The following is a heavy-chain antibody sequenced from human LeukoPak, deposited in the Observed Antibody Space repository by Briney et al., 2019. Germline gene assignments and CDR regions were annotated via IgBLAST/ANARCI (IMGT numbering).Heavy chain of an antibody. CDR1: GGSFSGYY. CDR2: INHSGST. Sequence: PSETLSLTCAVYGGSFSGYYWSWIRQPPGKGLEWIGEINHSGSTNYNPSLNSRVTISVDTSKNQFSLKLSSVTAADTAVYYCARGSRRGIVVVPAANNFDYWGQGTLVTVSS. V-gene: IGHV4-34*01. D-gene: IGHD2-2*01. CDR3: ARGSRRGIVVVPAANNFDY. J-gene: IGHJ4*02.